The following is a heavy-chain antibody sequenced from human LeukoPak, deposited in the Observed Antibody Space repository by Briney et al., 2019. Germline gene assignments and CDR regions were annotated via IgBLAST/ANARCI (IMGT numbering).Heavy chain of an antibody. CDR2: ISYDGSNK. CDR1: GFTFSSYG. CDR3: AKDRIAVAGHFDY. V-gene: IGHV3-30*18. J-gene: IGHJ4*02. D-gene: IGHD6-19*01. Sequence: TGGSLRLSCAASGFTFSSYGMHWVRQAPGKGLEWVAVISYDGSNKYYADSVKGRFTISRDNSKNTLYLQMNSLRAEDTAVYYCAKDRIAVAGHFDYWGQGTLVTVSS.